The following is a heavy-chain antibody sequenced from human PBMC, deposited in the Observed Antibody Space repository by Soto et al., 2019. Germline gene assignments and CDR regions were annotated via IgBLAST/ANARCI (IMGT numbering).Heavy chain of an antibody. CDR3: AKMVMTTDDAFDI. J-gene: IGHJ3*02. D-gene: IGHD4-17*01. CDR2: ISYDGSNK. V-gene: IGHV3-30*18. CDR1: GFTFSSYG. Sequence: GGSLRLSCAASGFTFSSYGMHWVRQAPGKGLEWVAVISYDGSNKYYADSVKGRFTISRDNSKNTLYLQMNSLRAEDTAVYYCAKMVMTTDDAFDIWGQGTMVTVSS.